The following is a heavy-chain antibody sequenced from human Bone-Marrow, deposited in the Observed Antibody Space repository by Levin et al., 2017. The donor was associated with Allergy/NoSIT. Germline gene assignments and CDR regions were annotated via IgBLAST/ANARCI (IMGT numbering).Heavy chain of an antibody. V-gene: IGHV3-53*01. CDR3: AKCSGWYGRGYFDL. Sequence: GGSLRLSCAASGFTVSGNYMSWVRQAPGKGLEWVSVIYSGGDTKYTDSVTGRFTISRDDSKNTLYLQMNSLRVEDTAVYYCAKCSGWYGRGYFDLWGRGTLVTVSS. CDR2: IYSGGDT. D-gene: IGHD6-19*01. CDR1: GFTVSGNY. J-gene: IGHJ2*01.